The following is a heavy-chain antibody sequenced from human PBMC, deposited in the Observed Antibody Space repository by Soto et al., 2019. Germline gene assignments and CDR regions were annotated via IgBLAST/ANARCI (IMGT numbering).Heavy chain of an antibody. CDR3: ARVRLSIAVNDALDV. Sequence: QVHLVESGGGVVQPGRSLRLSCAASGFTFNDYVIHWVRQAAGKGLEWVASMTYDGATEYYADSVKGRFTVSRDNSKRTLYLQMNSLSPEDTAVSYCARVRLSIAVNDALDVWGRGTTVTVSS. D-gene: IGHD3-3*02. J-gene: IGHJ3*01. CDR2: MTYDGATE. CDR1: GFTFNDYV. V-gene: IGHV3-30*14.